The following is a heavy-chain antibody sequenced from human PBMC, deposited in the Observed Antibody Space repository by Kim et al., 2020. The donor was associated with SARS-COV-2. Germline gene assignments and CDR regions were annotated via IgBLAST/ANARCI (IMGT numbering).Heavy chain of an antibody. V-gene: IGHV1-58*01. Sequence: SVTVSCKASGFTFTSSAVQWVRQARGQRLEWIGWIVVGSGNTNYAQKFQERVTITRDMSTSTAYMELSSLRSEDTAVYYCAADNSYYDSSGYYYDPSGYFDLWGRGTLVTVSS. D-gene: IGHD3-22*01. J-gene: IGHJ2*01. CDR2: IVVGSGNT. CDR3: AADNSYYDSSGYYYDPSGYFDL. CDR1: GFTFTSSA.